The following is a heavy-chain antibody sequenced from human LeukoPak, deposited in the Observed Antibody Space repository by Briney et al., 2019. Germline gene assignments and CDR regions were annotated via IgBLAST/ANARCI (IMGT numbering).Heavy chain of an antibody. D-gene: IGHD6-6*01. V-gene: IGHV3-15*01. CDR1: GFTFSNAW. J-gene: IGHJ4*02. CDR2: IKSKTDGGTT. Sequence: PGGSLRLSCAASGFTFSNAWMSWVRQAPGKGLEWVGRIKSKTDGGTTDYAAPVKGRFTISRDDSKNTLYLQMNSLKTEDTAVYYCTTDLLPSYSSSFRDYWGQGTLVTVSS. CDR3: TTDLLPSYSSSFRDY.